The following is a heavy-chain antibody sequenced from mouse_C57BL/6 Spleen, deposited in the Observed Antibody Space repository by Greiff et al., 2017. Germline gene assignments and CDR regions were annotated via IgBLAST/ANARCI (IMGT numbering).Heavy chain of an antibody. V-gene: IGHV1-49*01. J-gene: IGHJ4*01. CDR2: FTMYSDAT. CDR1: YFAFMASA. D-gene: IGHD1-1*01. CDR3: ARSITTVVEGAMDY. Sequence: LVESGAELVRPGSSVKLSCKDSYFAFMASAMHWVKQRPGHGLEWIGSFTMYSDATEYSENFKGKATLTANTSSSTAYMELSSLTSEDSAVYYCARSITTVVEGAMDYWGQGTSVTVSS.